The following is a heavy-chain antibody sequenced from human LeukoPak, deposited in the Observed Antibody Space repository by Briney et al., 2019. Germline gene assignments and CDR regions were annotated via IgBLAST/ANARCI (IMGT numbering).Heavy chain of an antibody. V-gene: IGHV1-8*01. CDR2: MNPNSGNT. CDR3: TRGVMKGSGKTFDY. D-gene: IGHD3-10*01. Sequence: GASVKVSCKTSGYTFTSYDINWVRQATGQGLEWMGWMNPNSGNTGYAQKFQGRVTMTRNTSISTAYMELSSLGSEDTAVYFCTRGVMKGSGKTFDYWGQGTLVSVSS. J-gene: IGHJ4*02. CDR1: GYTFTSYD.